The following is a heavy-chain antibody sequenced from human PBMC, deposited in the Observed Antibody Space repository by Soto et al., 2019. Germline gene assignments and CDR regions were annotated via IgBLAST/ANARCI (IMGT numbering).Heavy chain of an antibody. CDR2: IYHSGST. CDR3: ARICSITSCLLSRVDP. D-gene: IGHD2-2*01. J-gene: IGHJ5*02. Sequence: PSETLSLTCAVSGYSISSGYYWGWIRQPPGKGLEWIGSIYHSGSTYYNPSLKSRVTISVDTSKNQFSLKLSSVTAADTAVYYCARICSITSCLLSRVDPWGQGTLVTVSS. V-gene: IGHV4-38-2*01. CDR1: GYSISSGYY.